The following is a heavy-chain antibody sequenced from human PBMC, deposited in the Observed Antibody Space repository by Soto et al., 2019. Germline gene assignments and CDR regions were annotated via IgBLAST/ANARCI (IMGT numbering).Heavy chain of an antibody. J-gene: IGHJ5*02. D-gene: IGHD6-13*01. V-gene: IGHV4-30-2*03. CDR2: IYHSGST. Sequence: SETLSLTCAVSGGSISSGGYSWSWIRQPPGKGLEWIGYIYHSGSTYYNPSLKSRVAISVGTSKNEFFLTLTSVTASDTAVYFCASHSWYLGDNFFRPWGQGTLVTVSS. CDR3: ASHSWYLGDNFFRP. CDR1: GGSISSGGYS.